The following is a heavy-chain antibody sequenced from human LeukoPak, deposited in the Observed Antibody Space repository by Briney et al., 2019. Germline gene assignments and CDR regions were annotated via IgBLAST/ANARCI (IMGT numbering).Heavy chain of an antibody. CDR2: IASTAHGGTT. V-gene: IGHV3-15*04. CDR1: GFTFSSYW. J-gene: IGHJ4*02. Sequence: GGSLRLSCAASGFTFSSYWMSWVRQAPGKGLEWVGRIASTAHGGTTDYAAPVKGRFTISRDDSKDTLYLQMNSLKTEDTAVYFCSEGLDYWGQGTLVTVSS. CDR3: SEGLDY.